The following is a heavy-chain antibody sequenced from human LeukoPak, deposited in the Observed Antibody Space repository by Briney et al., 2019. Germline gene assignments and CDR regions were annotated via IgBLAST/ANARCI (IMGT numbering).Heavy chain of an antibody. Sequence: GGSPRLSCAASGFTFSSTSMSCARQAPGRGLWWVSAISSNGAYTYYADSAKGRFTVSRDNFKNTLFLQMNSLRAEDTAIYYCAKGTPGVLQSNGMDVWGQGTTVSVSS. CDR1: GFTFSSTS. CDR3: AKGTPGVLQSNGMDV. V-gene: IGHV3-23*01. J-gene: IGHJ6*02. CDR2: ISSNGAYT. D-gene: IGHD7-27*01.